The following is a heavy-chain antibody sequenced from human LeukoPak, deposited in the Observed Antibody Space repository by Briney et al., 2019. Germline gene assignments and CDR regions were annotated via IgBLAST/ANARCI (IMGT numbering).Heavy chain of an antibody. CDR3: ARGYSSGWYGLRWFDP. CDR2: IIPIFGTA. J-gene: IGHJ5*02. CDR1: GGTFSSYA. Sequence: GASVRVSCRASGGTFSSYAISGVRQAPGQGLEWMGGIIPIFGTANYAQKFQGRVTITADESTSTAYMELSSLRSEDTAVYYCARGYSSGWYGLRWFDPWGQGTLVTVSS. D-gene: IGHD6-19*01. V-gene: IGHV1-69*13.